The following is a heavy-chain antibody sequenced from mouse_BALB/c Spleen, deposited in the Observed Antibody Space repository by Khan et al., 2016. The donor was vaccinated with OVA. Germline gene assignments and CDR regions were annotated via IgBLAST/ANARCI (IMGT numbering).Heavy chain of an antibody. J-gene: IGHJ2*01. CDR1: GFTFINYW. CDR3: AGGELRWDFDY. D-gene: IGHD1-1*01. V-gene: IGHV1-7*01. CDR2: INPSIGYT. Sequence: QVELKESGAELAKPGASVKLSCKASGFTFINYWIPWIKQRPGQGLEWIGYINPSIGYTEYNQNVTDKATLTADKSTSTAYMQLSSLTSEDSTVNYCAGGELRWDFDYWGQGTTLTVSS.